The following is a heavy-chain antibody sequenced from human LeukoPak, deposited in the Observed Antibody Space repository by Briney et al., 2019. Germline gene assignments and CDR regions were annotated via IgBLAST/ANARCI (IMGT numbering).Heavy chain of an antibody. Sequence: GRSLRLSCAASGFTFSSYGMHWVRQAPGKGLEWVAVIWYDGSNKYYADSVKGRFTIFRDNSKNTLYLQMNSLRAEDTAVYYCARRSEYYFDYWGQGTLVTVSS. V-gene: IGHV3-33*01. CDR1: GFTFSSYG. CDR2: IWYDGSNK. CDR3: ARRSEYYFDY. J-gene: IGHJ4*02.